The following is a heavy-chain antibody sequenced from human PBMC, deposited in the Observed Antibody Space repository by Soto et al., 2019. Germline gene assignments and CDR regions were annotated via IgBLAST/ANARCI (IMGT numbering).Heavy chain of an antibody. J-gene: IGHJ4*02. CDR2: INHSGST. Sequence: PSETLSLTCAVYGGSFSGYYWSWIRQPPGKGLEWIGEINHSGSTNYNPSLKSRVTISVDTSKNQFSLKLSSVTAADTAVYYCARRVGFIVGVPAAMRAFDYWGQGTRVSVSS. CDR1: GGSFSGYY. CDR3: ARRVGFIVGVPAAMRAFDY. D-gene: IGHD2-2*01. V-gene: IGHV4-34*01.